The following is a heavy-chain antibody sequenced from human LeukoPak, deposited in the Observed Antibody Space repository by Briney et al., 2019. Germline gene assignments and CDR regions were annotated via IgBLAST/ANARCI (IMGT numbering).Heavy chain of an antibody. J-gene: IGHJ4*02. V-gene: IGHV3-30*02. CDR2: IRYDGSNK. Sequence: GGSLRLSCAASGFTFSSYGIHWVRQAPGKGLEWVAFIRYDGSNKYYADSVKGRFTISRDNSKNTLYLQMNSLRAEDTAVYYCAKEGYSSSLYYFDYWGQGTLVTVSS. D-gene: IGHD6-6*01. CDR3: AKEGYSSSLYYFDY. CDR1: GFTFSSYG.